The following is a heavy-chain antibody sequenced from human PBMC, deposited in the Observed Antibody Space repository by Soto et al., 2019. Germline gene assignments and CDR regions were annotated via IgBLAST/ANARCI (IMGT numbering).Heavy chain of an antibody. V-gene: IGHV4-34*01. J-gene: IGHJ6*02. CDR1: GGSFSGYY. Sequence: SETLSLTCAVYGGSFSGYYWSWIRQPPGKGLEWIGEINHSGSTNYNPSLKSRVTISVDTSKNQFSLKLSSVTAADTAVYYCARGGRLVRYYYYGMDVWGQGTTVTVSS. CDR3: ARGGRLVRYYYYGMDV. CDR2: INHSGST. D-gene: IGHD6-25*01.